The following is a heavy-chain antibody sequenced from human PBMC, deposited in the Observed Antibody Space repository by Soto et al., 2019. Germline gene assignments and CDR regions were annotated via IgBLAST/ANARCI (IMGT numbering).Heavy chain of an antibody. V-gene: IGHV4-4*07. Sequence: SETLSLTCTVSCDAISSYFWTWIRQPAGKGLDWIGRISTSGTTNYNPSLKSRVTMSVDTSQNHFSLNLSSVTAADTAVYYCAREAGPDRWFDPWGQGTLVTVSS. D-gene: IGHD6-19*01. CDR3: AREAGPDRWFDP. CDR2: ISTSGTT. CDR1: CDAISSYF. J-gene: IGHJ5*02.